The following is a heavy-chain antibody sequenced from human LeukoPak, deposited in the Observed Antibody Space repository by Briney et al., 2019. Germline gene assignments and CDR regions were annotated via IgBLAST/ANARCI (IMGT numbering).Heavy chain of an antibody. CDR1: GFTFSSYS. V-gene: IGHV3-48*01. CDR2: ISSSSSTI. Sequence: GGSLRLSCAASGFTFSSYSMNWVRQAPGKGLEWVSYISSSSSTIYYADSVKGRFTISRDNAKNSLYLQMNSLRAEDTALYHCARDRDSSGWNVIDYWGQGTLVTVSS. D-gene: IGHD6-19*01. CDR3: ARDRDSSGWNVIDY. J-gene: IGHJ4*02.